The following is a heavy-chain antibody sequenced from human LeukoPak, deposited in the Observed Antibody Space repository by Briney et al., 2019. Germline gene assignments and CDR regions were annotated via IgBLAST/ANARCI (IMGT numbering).Heavy chain of an antibody. J-gene: IGHJ4*02. Sequence: PGGSLRLSCAASGFTFSDYYMSWIRQAPGKGLEGVSYISSSGSTIYYADSVKGRFTISRDNAKNSLYLQMNSLRAEDTAVYYCARSTEYSSSLFVYWGQGPLVTVPS. V-gene: IGHV3-11*04. CDR1: GFTFSDYY. D-gene: IGHD6-6*01. CDR2: ISSSGSTI. CDR3: ARSTEYSSSLFVY.